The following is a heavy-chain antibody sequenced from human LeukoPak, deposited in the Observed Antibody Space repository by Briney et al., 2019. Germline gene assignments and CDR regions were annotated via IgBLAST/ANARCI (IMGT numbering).Heavy chain of an antibody. J-gene: IGHJ3*02. CDR2: INHSGST. V-gene: IGHV4-34*01. D-gene: IGHD4-17*01. Sequence: SSETHSLTCAVYGGSFSGYYWSWIRQPPGKGLEWIGEINHSGSTNYNPSLKSRVTISVDTSKNQFSLKLSSVTAADTAVYYCATTETTVTTGLYAFDIWGQGTIVSVSS. CDR1: GGSFSGYY. CDR3: ATTETTVTTGLYAFDI.